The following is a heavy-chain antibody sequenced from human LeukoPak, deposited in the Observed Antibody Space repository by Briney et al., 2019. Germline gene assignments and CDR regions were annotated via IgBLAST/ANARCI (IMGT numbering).Heavy chain of an antibody. J-gene: IGHJ5*02. Sequence: GGSLRLSCAASGFTFATYYMTWVRQAPGKGLEWVSTISGSGDITYYADSVKGRFTISRDNAKNSLYLQMNSLRAEDTAVYYCARDLLSSSWYFWFDPWGQGTLVTVSS. V-gene: IGHV3-21*01. CDR2: ISGSGDIT. D-gene: IGHD6-13*01. CDR1: GFTFATYY. CDR3: ARDLLSSSWYFWFDP.